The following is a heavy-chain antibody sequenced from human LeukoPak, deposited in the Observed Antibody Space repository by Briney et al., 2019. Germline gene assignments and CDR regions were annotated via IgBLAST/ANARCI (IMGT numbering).Heavy chain of an antibody. Sequence: GRSLRLSCAASGFTFSSYGMYWVRQAPGKGLEWVAVISYDGSNKYYADSVKGRFTISRDNSKNTLYLQMNSLRAEDTAVYYCEKDRTFMGGVYFDYWGQGTLVTVSS. CDR2: ISYDGSNK. CDR1: GFTFSSYG. J-gene: IGHJ4*02. V-gene: IGHV3-30*18. D-gene: IGHD2/OR15-2a*01. CDR3: EKDRTFMGGVYFDY.